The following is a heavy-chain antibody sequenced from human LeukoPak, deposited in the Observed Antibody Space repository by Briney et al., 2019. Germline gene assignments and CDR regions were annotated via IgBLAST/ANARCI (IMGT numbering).Heavy chain of an antibody. CDR3: ASSRMVRGALRYYFDY. CDR2: IYSGGST. V-gene: IGHV3-66*01. Sequence: GGSLRLSCAGSGFTFSSHWMNWVRQAPGKGLEWVSVIYSGGSTYYADSVKGRFTISRDNSKNTLYLQMNSLRAEDTAVYYCASSRMVRGALRYYFDYWGQGTLVTVSS. J-gene: IGHJ4*02. CDR1: GFTFSSHW. D-gene: IGHD3-10*01.